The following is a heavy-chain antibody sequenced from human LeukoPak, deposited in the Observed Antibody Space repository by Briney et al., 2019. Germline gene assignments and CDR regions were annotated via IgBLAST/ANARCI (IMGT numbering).Heavy chain of an antibody. V-gene: IGHV3-21*06. Sequence: GGSLRLSCAASGFTLSSHRMDWVRQAPGKGLEWVSSISSRSSFKDYADSVKGQFTISRDNAKNLLYLQMNSLRAEDTAVYFCAKDGGFWSDYSYFDYWGQGTLVTVSS. CDR2: ISSRSSFK. D-gene: IGHD3-3*01. CDR3: AKDGGFWSDYSYFDY. CDR1: GFTLSSHR. J-gene: IGHJ4*02.